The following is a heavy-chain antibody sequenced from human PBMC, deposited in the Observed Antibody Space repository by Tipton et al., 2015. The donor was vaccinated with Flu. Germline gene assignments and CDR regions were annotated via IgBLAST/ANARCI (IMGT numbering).Heavy chain of an antibody. CDR1: GGSISSYY. V-gene: IGHV4-4*07. CDR3: ARDSQQLVHGYYYYGMDV. J-gene: IGHJ6*02. CDR2: IYTSGST. Sequence: TLSLTCTVSGGSISSYYWSWIRQPAGKGLEWIGRIYTSGSTNYNPSLKSRVTMSVDTSKNQFSLKLSSVTAADTAVYYCARDSQQLVHGYYYYGMDVWGQGTTVTVSS. D-gene: IGHD6-13*01.